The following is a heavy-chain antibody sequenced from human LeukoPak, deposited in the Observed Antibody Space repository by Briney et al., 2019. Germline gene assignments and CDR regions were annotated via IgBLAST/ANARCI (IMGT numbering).Heavy chain of an antibody. D-gene: IGHD5/OR15-5a*01. CDR3: AKARIVSTIPSLGYYYGMDV. CDR2: ITASGGST. V-gene: IGHV3-23*01. Sequence: PGGSLRLSCAASGFTFSSYAMTWVRQDPGEGLEWVSVITASGGSTYYADSVKGQFTISRDNFKNTLFLQMNSLKAEDTAVYYCAKARIVSTIPSLGYYYGMDVWGQGTTVTVSS. J-gene: IGHJ6*02. CDR1: GFTFSSYA.